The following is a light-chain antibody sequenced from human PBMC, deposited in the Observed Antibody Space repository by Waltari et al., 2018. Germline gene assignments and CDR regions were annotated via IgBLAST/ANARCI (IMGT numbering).Light chain of an antibody. CDR3: SSYTLTNPVV. CDR2: DVS. Sequence: QSVVTPPASVSASPGQSISISCTGTSNDIGANDSVSWYQQHPGRAPQLVIYDVSVRPSGVSIRFSGSKSGNTASLTISGLQAEDEALYYCSSYTLTNPVVFGGGTKLTVL. CDR1: SNDIGANDS. V-gene: IGLV2-14*03. J-gene: IGLJ2*01.